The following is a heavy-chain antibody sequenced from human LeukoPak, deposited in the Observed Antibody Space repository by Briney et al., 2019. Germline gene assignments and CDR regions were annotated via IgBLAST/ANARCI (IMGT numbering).Heavy chain of an antibody. CDR3: ARHITGTTARIDY. Sequence: GESLKISCKGSGYSFTSYWIGWVRQMSGKGLEWMGIICPGDSDTTYSPSLQGQVTISADKSISTAYLQWSSLKASDTAMYYCARHITGTTARIDYWGQGTLVTVSS. J-gene: IGHJ4*02. CDR1: GYSFTSYW. CDR2: ICPGDSDT. D-gene: IGHD1-7*01. V-gene: IGHV5-51*01.